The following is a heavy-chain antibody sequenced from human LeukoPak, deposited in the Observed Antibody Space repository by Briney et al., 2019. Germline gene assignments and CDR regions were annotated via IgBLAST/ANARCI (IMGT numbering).Heavy chain of an antibody. D-gene: IGHD2-21*02. J-gene: IGHJ3*02. CDR2: IWYDGTNQ. CDR1: GFSFTTYG. Sequence: PGRSLRLSCEASGFSFTTYGMDWVRQAPGKGLEWVAVIWYDGTNQKYADSVKGRFTISRDNSKNTLFLQMNSLRGEDTAVYCCARGDQGAFDIWGQGTMVTVSS. V-gene: IGHV3-33*03. CDR3: ARGDQGAFDI.